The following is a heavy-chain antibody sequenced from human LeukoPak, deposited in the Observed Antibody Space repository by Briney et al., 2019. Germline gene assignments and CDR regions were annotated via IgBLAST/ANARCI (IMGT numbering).Heavy chain of an antibody. V-gene: IGHV4-30-4*01. CDR2: IYYSGST. CDR3: AREIYYDTLSWDNWFDP. Sequence: SQTLSLTCTVSGGSISSGDYYWSWLRQPPGKGLEWIAYIYYSGSTYYNPSLNSRVTISVDTSKNQFSLKLSSVTAADTAVYYCAREIYYDTLSWDNWFDPWGQGTLVTVSS. J-gene: IGHJ5*02. D-gene: IGHD3-22*01. CDR1: GGSISSGDYY.